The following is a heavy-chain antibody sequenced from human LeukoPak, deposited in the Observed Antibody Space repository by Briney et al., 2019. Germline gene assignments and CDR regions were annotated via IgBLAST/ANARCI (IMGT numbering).Heavy chain of an antibody. V-gene: IGHV4-4*07. CDR3: ARVVSWFGIYYFDY. J-gene: IGHJ4*02. Sequence: SETLSLTCTVSGGSISSYYWSWLRQPAGKGLEWIGRIYASGSTNYNPSLKSRVTMSVDTSKNQFSLKLSSVTAADTAVYYCARVVSWFGIYYFDYWGQGTLVTVSS. CDR1: GGSISSYY. D-gene: IGHD3-10*01. CDR2: IYASGST.